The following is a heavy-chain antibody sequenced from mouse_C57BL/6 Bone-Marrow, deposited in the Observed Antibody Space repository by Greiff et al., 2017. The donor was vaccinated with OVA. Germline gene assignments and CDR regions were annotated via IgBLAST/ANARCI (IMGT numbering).Heavy chain of an antibody. D-gene: IGHD5-5*01. CDR2: IHPNSGST. CDR3: ARRDYLWFAY. V-gene: IGHV1-64*01. CDR1: GYTFTSYW. J-gene: IGHJ3*01. Sequence: VQLQQPGAELVKPGASVKLSCKASGYTFTSYWMHWVKQRPGQGLEWIGMIHPNSGSTNYNEKFKSKATLTVDKSSSPAYMQLSSLTSEDSAVYYCARRDYLWFAYWGKGTLVTVSA.